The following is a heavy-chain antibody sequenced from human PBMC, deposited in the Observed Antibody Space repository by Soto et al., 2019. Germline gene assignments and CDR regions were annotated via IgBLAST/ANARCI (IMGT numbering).Heavy chain of an antibody. CDR1: GFTFDDYA. V-gene: IGHV3-9*01. CDR2: ISWNSGSI. CDR3: AKDISVVVAAPKGQQKHYYYYYMDV. J-gene: IGHJ6*03. D-gene: IGHD2-15*01. Sequence: GGSLRLSCAASGFTFDDYAMHWVRQAPGKGLEWVSGISWNSGSIGYADSVKGRFTISRDNAKNSLYLQMNSLRAEDTALYYCAKDISVVVAAPKGQQKHYYYYYMDVWGKGTTVTVSS.